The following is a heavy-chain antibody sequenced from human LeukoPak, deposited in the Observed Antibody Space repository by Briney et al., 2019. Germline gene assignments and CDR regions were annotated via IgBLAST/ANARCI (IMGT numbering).Heavy chain of an antibody. CDR1: GFTFSSYS. Sequence: GRSLRLSRAASGFTFSSYSMNWVRQAPGKGLEWVSSITSSSSYIYYADSVKGRFTISRDNAKNSLYLQMNSLRAEDTAGYYCERTALTKSPPFDYWGQGTMVTVSS. CDR3: ERTALTKSPPFDY. J-gene: IGHJ3*01. D-gene: IGHD3-9*01. CDR2: ITSSSSYI. V-gene: IGHV3-21*01.